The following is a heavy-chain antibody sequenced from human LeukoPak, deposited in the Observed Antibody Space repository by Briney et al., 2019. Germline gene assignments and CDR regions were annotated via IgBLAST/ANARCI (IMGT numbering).Heavy chain of an antibody. CDR1: GFTFSDYY. CDR2: ISSSGSTI. J-gene: IGHJ4*02. Sequence: PGGSLRLSCAASGFTFSDYYMSWIRQAPGKGLEWVSYISSSGSTIYYADSVKGRFTISRNNSKNTLYLQMNSLRAEDTAVYYCAKDRPPYCSSTSCQIGYWGQGTLVTVSS. CDR3: AKDRPPYCSSTSCQIGY. V-gene: IGHV3-11*04. D-gene: IGHD2-2*01.